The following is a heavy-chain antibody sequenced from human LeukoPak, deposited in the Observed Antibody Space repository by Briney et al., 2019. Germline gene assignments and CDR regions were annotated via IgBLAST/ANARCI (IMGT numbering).Heavy chain of an antibody. J-gene: IGHJ4*02. V-gene: IGHV3-23*01. D-gene: IGHD3-22*01. CDR1: GFTFSSYA. Sequence: GGSLRLSCAASGFTFSSYAMNWVRQAPGKGLELVSGISGSGGSAYYADSVKGRFTISRDNSKNTLYLQMNSLRAEDTAGYYCAKDSNTYYYDSSGSIDYWGQGTLVTVSS. CDR2: ISGSGGSA. CDR3: AKDSNTYYYDSSGSIDY.